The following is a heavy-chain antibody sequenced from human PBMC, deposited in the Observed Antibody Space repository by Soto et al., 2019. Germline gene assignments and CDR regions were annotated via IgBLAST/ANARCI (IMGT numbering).Heavy chain of an antibody. CDR3: ARGFGYCSSTSCPRRWFDP. V-gene: IGHV4-59*01. D-gene: IGHD2-2*03. J-gene: IGHJ5*02. CDR1: GGSISSYY. CDR2: IYYSGST. Sequence: SETLSLSCTVSGGSISSYYWSWTRQPPGKGLEWIGYIYYSGSTNYNPSLKSRVTISVDTSKNQFSLKLSSVTAADTAVYYCARGFGYCSSTSCPRRWFDPWGQGTLVTVSS.